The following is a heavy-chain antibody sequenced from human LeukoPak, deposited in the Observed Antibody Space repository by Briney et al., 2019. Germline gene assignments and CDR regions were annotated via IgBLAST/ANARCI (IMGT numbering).Heavy chain of an antibody. CDR3: ARVIMITFGGVIVNVESFDY. CDR2: ISSNGGNT. Sequence: GGSLRLSCAASGFTFSSYAMHWVRQAPGKGLEYVSAISSNGGNTYYANSVKGRFTISRDNSKNTLYLQMGSLRAEDMAVYYCARVIMITFGGVIVNVESFDYWGQGTLVTVSS. V-gene: IGHV3-64*01. J-gene: IGHJ4*02. CDR1: GFTFSSYA. D-gene: IGHD3-16*02.